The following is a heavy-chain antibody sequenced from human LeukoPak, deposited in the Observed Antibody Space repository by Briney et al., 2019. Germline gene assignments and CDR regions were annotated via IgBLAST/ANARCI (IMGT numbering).Heavy chain of an antibody. V-gene: IGHV3-23*01. CDR3: ANEPSSSWLRGAFDI. D-gene: IGHD6-13*01. CDR2: ISSSGGST. CDR1: GFTFSSYA. J-gene: IGHJ3*02. Sequence: GGSLRLSCAASGFTFSSYAMSWVRQAPGKGLEWVSAISSSGGSTYYADSVKGRFTISRDNSKNTLYLQMNSLRAEDTAVYYCANEPSSSWLRGAFDIWGQGTMVTVSS.